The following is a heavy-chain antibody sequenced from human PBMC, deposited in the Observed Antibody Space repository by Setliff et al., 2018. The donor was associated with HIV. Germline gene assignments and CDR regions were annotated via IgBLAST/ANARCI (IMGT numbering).Heavy chain of an antibody. CDR1: GLIFGDHA. CDR2: IRSKAYGGTA. Sequence: HPGGSLRLSCTASGLIFGDHAMSWVRQAPGKGLEWVGFIRSKAYGGTAEYAASVEGRFTISRDDSKSIAYLKMNSLKAEDTAVYYCIRECSGTSCYERVGFDYWGQGTLVTVSS. J-gene: IGHJ4*02. CDR3: IRECSGTSCYERVGFDY. D-gene: IGHD2-2*01. V-gene: IGHV3-49*04.